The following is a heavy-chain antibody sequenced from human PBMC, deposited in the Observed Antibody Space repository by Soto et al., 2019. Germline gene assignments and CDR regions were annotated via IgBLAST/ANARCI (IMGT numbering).Heavy chain of an antibody. CDR3: ARTQQDYYGSGSYYNGWFDP. J-gene: IGHJ5*02. Sequence: TLSLTCTVSGGSMSSGGYYWSWIRQHPGKGLEWIGYIYYSGSTYYNPSLKSRVTISVDTSKNQFSLKLSSVTAANTAVYYCARTQQDYYGSGSYYNGWFDPWGQGTLVTVSS. CDR1: GGSMSSGGYY. CDR2: IYYSGST. V-gene: IGHV4-31*03. D-gene: IGHD3-10*01.